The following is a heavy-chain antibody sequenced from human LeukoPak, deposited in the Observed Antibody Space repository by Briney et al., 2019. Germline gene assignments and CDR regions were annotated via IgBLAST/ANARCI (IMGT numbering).Heavy chain of an antibody. CDR2: TSSSSSYI. V-gene: IGHV3-21*01. Sequence: GGSLRLSCAASGFTFSSYSMNWVRQAPGKGLEWVSSTSSSSSYIYYADSVKGRFTISRDNAKNSLYLQMNSLRAEDTAVYYCARDSYVWGSYRTFDYWGQGTLVTVSS. CDR3: ARDSYVWGSYRTFDY. D-gene: IGHD3-16*02. CDR1: GFTFSSYS. J-gene: IGHJ4*02.